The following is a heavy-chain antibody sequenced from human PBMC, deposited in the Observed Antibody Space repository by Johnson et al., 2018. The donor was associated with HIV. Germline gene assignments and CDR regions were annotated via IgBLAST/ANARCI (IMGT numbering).Heavy chain of an antibody. CDR2: IWYDGSNK. J-gene: IGHJ3*02. CDR1: GFTFSSYG. D-gene: IGHD5/OR15-5a*01. V-gene: IGHV3-33*01. CDR3: ARGDYVYMDYSAFDI. Sequence: QVQLVESGGGVVQPGRSLRLSCAASGFTFSSYGMHWVRQAPGKGLAWVAVIWYDGSNKYYADSVKGRFTISRDNSKNTLYLQMNSLRAEDTAVYYCARGDYVYMDYSAFDIWGQGTMVTVSS.